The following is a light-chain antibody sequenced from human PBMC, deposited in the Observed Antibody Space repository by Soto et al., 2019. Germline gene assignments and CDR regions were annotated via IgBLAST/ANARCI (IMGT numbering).Light chain of an antibody. CDR2: DAS. J-gene: IGKJ5*01. CDR1: QRVGIN. V-gene: IGKV3-20*01. CDR3: QQYGGSPRT. Sequence: EIVMTQSPASLSVSPGEPAPLSRRASQRVGINLAWYQQNPGQAPRLLIHDASSRATGIPDRFSGSGSGTDFTLTISRLEPEEFAVYYCQQYGGSPRTFGQGTRLEIK.